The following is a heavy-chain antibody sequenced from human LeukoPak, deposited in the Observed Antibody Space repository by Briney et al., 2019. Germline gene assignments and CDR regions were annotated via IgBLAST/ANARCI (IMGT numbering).Heavy chain of an antibody. Sequence: PGGSLRLSCAASGFTFSSYGMHWVRQAPGKGLEWVAVISYDGSNKYYADSVKGRFTISRDNAKNSLYLQMNSLRDEDTAVYYCARVGPRVSYYFDYWGQGTLVTVSS. CDR3: ARVGPRVSYYFDY. J-gene: IGHJ4*02. CDR1: GFTFSSYG. V-gene: IGHV3-30*03. CDR2: ISYDGSNK.